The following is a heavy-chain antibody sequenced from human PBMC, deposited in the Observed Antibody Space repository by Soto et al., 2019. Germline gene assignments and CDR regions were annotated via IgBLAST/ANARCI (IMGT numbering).Heavy chain of an antibody. CDR2: ISYDGSNK. D-gene: IGHD2-8*01. V-gene: IGHV3-30*03. CDR1: GFTFSSYG. Sequence: GGSLRLSCAASGFTFSSYGMHWVRQAPGKGLEWVAVISYDGSNKYYADSVKGRFTISRDNSKNTLYLQMNSLRAEDTAVYYCARDIVLMVYPYRPWFDPWGQGTLVTVSS. J-gene: IGHJ5*02. CDR3: ARDIVLMVYPYRPWFDP.